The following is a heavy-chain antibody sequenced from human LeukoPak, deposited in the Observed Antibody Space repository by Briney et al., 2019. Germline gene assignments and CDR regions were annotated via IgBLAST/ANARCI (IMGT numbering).Heavy chain of an antibody. CDR2: ISYDGSNK. J-gene: IGHJ4*02. D-gene: IGHD1-1*01. CDR1: GFTFSSYG. CDR3: ARGFLQLTPYYFDY. Sequence: GGSLRLSCAASGFTFSSYGMHWVRQAPGKGLEWVAVISYDGSNKYYADSVKGRFTISRDNSKNTRYLQMNSLRVDDTGIYYCARGFLQLTPYYFDYWGQGALVTVSS. V-gene: IGHV3-30*03.